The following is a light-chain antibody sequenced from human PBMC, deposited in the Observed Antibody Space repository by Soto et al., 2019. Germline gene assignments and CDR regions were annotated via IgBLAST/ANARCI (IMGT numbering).Light chain of an antibody. V-gene: IGKV1-39*01. CDR3: QESYSTLWGT. J-gene: IGKJ1*01. Sequence: DIQMTQSPSSLSASVGDRVTITCRTSQSINTYLNWYQQKPGKAPKVLIYGTSSLKSGVPLRFSGSGSGTDFTLTISSLQPEDFATYYCQESYSTLWGTCGQGPRWIS. CDR2: GTS. CDR1: QSINTY.